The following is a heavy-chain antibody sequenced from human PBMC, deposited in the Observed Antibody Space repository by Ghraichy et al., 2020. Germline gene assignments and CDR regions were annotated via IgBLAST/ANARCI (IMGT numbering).Heavy chain of an antibody. CDR2: FYYSGST. CDR1: GGSISSSSSYY. D-gene: IGHD2-2*01. V-gene: IGHV4-39*01. Sequence: SQTLSLTCTVYGGSISSSSSYYWGWIRQPPGKGPEWIGSFYYSGSTYYNPSLKSRVTISVDTSKNQFSLRLNSVTAADTAVYYCARRRETGTSWYGFDYWGQGTLVTVSS. CDR3: ARRRETGTSWYGFDY. J-gene: IGHJ4*02.